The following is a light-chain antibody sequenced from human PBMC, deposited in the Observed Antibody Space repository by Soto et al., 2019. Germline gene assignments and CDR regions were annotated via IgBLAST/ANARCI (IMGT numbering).Light chain of an antibody. CDR3: QQYGDWPPFT. V-gene: IGKV3-15*01. Sequence: IVMTQSPATLSVSPGERATLSCRASQSLSDNLAWYQQKPGQAPRLVIYGASTRATGIPARFSGSGSGTEFTLTISSLRSEDFAIYYCQQYGDWPPFTFGQGTRLESK. J-gene: IGKJ5*01. CDR1: QSLSDN. CDR2: GAS.